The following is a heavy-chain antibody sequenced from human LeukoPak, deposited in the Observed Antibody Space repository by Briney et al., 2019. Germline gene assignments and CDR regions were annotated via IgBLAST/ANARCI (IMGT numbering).Heavy chain of an antibody. CDR2: ISSSGSTI. CDR3: AREGITIVRGVSYGMDV. Sequence: GGSLRLSCAASGFTFSSYEMNWVRQAPGKWLEWVSYISSSGSTIYYADSAKGRFTIYRDNAKNSLYLQMNSLRAEDTAVYYCAREGITIVRGVSYGMDVWGKGTTVTVSS. D-gene: IGHD3-10*01. V-gene: IGHV3-48*03. J-gene: IGHJ6*04. CDR1: GFTFSSYE.